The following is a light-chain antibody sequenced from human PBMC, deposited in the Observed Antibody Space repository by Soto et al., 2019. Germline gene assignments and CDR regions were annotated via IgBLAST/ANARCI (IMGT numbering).Light chain of an antibody. CDR2: DAS. Sequence: EIVLTPSPCTLSLSPGERATLSCRASQSVSSYLAWYQQKPGQAPRLLIYDASNRATGIPARFSGSGSGTDFTLTISSLQSEDFAVYYCQQYNSWPETFGQGAKVDIK. CDR1: QSVSSY. CDR3: QQYNSWPET. V-gene: IGKV3-11*01. J-gene: IGKJ1*01.